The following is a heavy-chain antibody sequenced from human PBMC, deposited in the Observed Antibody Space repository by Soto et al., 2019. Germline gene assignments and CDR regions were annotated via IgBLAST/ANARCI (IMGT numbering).Heavy chain of an antibody. CDR2: IYYSGSI. CDR1: GGSISSGGYY. V-gene: IGHV4-31*11. J-gene: IGHJ5*02. CDR3: ARCISVSANCFDP. D-gene: IGHD6-19*01. Sequence: QVQLQESGAGLVKPSQTLSLTCAVSGGSISSGGYYWSWIRQHTGKGLEWIGYIYYSGSIYYNPCLKSQVTISVDTSKNQYPLKQSSVTAADTAVYYCARCISVSANCFDPWGQGTLGTVSS.